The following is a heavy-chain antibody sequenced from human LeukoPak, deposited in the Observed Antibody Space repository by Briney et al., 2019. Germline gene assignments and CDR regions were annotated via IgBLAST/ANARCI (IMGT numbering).Heavy chain of an antibody. J-gene: IGHJ2*01. Sequence: SETLSLTCTVSGGSISSYYWSWVRQPPGKGLEWIGYINYSGSTGYNSSLKSRVTMSVDTSKNQFSLKLSSVTAADSAVYFCARRTSYDTLTGYIYWYFDLWGRGTLVTVSS. CDR1: GGSISSYY. V-gene: IGHV4-59*01. CDR3: ARRTSYDTLTGYIYWYFDL. CDR2: INYSGST. D-gene: IGHD3-9*01.